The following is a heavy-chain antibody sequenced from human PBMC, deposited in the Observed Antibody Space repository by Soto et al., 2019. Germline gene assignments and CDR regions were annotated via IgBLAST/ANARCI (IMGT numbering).Heavy chain of an antibody. CDR2: ISSSSSTI. Sequence: PGGSLRLSCAASGFTFSSYSMNWVRQAPGKGLEWVSYISSSSSTIYYADSVKGRFTISRDNAKNSLYLQMNSLRAEDTAVYYCARDFRYYSEAPWGQGTLVTVSS. CDR3: ARDFRYYSEAP. CDR1: GFTFSSYS. D-gene: IGHD3-10*01. V-gene: IGHV3-48*01. J-gene: IGHJ5*02.